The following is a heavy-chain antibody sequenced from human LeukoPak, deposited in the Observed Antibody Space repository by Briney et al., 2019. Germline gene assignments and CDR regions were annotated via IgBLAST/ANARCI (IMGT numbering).Heavy chain of an antibody. CDR2: ISYDGSNK. D-gene: IGHD3-10*01. Sequence: GGSLRLSCAASGFTFSSYAMHWVRQAPGKGLEWVAVISYDGSNKYYADSVKGRFTISRDNSKNTLYLQMNSLRAEDTAVYYCARSYVLLWFGESDAFDIWGQGTMVTVSS. J-gene: IGHJ3*02. V-gene: IGHV3-30-3*01. CDR3: ARSYVLLWFGESDAFDI. CDR1: GFTFSSYA.